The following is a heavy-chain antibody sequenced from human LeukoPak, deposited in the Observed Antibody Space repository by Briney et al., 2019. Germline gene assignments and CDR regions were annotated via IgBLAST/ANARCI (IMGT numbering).Heavy chain of an antibody. CDR3: ARIPKNIAAAGNPKGVFDY. Sequence: SETLSLTCAVYGGSFSDNYWSWIRQVPGKGLEWIGEINHRGSTYYNPSLKSRVTISVDTSKNQFSLKLSSVTAADTAVYYCARIPKNIAAAGNPKGVFDYWGQGTLVTVSS. CDR1: GGSFSDNY. CDR2: INHRGST. V-gene: IGHV4-34*01. D-gene: IGHD6-13*01. J-gene: IGHJ4*02.